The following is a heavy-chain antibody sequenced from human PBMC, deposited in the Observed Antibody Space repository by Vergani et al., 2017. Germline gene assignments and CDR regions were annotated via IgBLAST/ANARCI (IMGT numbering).Heavy chain of an antibody. J-gene: IGHJ4*02. Sequence: QVQLVETGGGVVQPGGSLRLYCATSGFSFNTYSAHWVRQAPGMGLEWVAFIGYDGRIKYNGDSVKGRFTISRDTSKKTLSLQMMSLGAYDTAVYYCAKDGRSNSDYGYFDYWGQGTLVTVSS. CDR1: GFSFNTYS. V-gene: IGHV3-30*02. D-gene: IGHD4-17*01. CDR2: IGYDGRIK. CDR3: AKDGRSNSDYGYFDY.